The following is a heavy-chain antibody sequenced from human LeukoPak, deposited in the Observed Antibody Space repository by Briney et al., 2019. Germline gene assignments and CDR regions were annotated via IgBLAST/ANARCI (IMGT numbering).Heavy chain of an antibody. D-gene: IGHD3-3*01. CDR2: INQDGSEK. J-gene: IGHJ4*02. V-gene: IGHV3-7*01. CDR1: GFTFSDYW. CDR3: VRDDYDFWSGYQRYFEF. Sequence: TGGSLRLSCVVSGFTFSDYWMTWVRQAPGKGLEWVANINQDGSEKYYVDSVEGRFTISRDSVKNSLYLQMTSVRADDTAMYYCVRDDYDFWSGYQRYFEFWGQGTLVTVSS.